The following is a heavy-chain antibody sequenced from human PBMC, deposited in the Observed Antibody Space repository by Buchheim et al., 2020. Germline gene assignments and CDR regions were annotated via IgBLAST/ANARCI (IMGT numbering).Heavy chain of an antibody. V-gene: IGHV3-23*01. CDR3: AKYTRGPDA. D-gene: IGHD2-8*02. CDR1: GFTFSSYS. Sequence: VQLLESGGSLVQPGVSLRLSCEASGFTFSSYSMPWVRQATGIGLELVSGISASGADPNYADSVKGRFTISSDNSKTTMYLQLNSLRVEDTAVYYCAKYTRGPDAWGRGTT. J-gene: IGHJ6*01. CDR2: ISASGADP.